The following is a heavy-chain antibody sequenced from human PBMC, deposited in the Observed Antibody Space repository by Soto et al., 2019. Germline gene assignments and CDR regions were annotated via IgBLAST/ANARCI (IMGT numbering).Heavy chain of an antibody. Sequence: QVHLVQSGAEVQKPGASVRISCQASGYAFTTSAIHWVRQATGQSLEWMGWINPATGDTKYSQNVRGRVTFALDTSATTAYMDLRSLASHDTAVYYCARAAGRSKLLPYYFDPWGQGTLVTVSS. J-gene: IGHJ5*02. D-gene: IGHD3-10*01. V-gene: IGHV1-3*01. CDR1: GYAFTTSA. CDR2: INPATGDT. CDR3: ARAAGRSKLLPYYFDP.